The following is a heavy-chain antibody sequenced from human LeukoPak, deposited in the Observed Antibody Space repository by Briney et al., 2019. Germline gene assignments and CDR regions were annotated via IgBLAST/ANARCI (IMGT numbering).Heavy chain of an antibody. J-gene: IGHJ6*02. D-gene: IGHD1-1*01. CDR1: GFTFNNYW. CDR3: ARRGTGHGMDV. Sequence: GGSLRLSCAASGFTFNNYWIHWVRQVPGRGLVWVSRINNDGSSASYVDSVKGRFTISRDNAKNTLFLQMNSLRAEDTAVYYCARRGTGHGMDVWGQGTTVIVSS. CDR2: INNDGSSA. V-gene: IGHV3-74*01.